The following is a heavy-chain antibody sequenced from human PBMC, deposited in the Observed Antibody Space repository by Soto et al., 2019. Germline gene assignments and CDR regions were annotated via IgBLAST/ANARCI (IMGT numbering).Heavy chain of an antibody. CDR1: GYSIGSGYY. V-gene: IGHV4-38-2*02. J-gene: IGHJ4*02. D-gene: IGHD6-6*01. CDR2: IYHSGNT. Sequence: SETLSLTCAVSGYSIGSGYYWGWIRQPPGKGLEWIGSIYHSGNTHYNPSLKSRVIISVDTSKNRFSLRLSSVTAADTAAYYCAREYSCSSGYFDYWGQGTRVTVSS. CDR3: AREYSCSSGYFDY.